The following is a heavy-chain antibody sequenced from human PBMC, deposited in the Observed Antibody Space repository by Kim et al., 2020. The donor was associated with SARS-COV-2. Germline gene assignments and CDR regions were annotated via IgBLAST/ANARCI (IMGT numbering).Heavy chain of an antibody. CDR3: ASQDPPSPNYMDV. J-gene: IGHJ6*03. V-gene: IGHV4-34*01. CDR1: GGSFSGSY. Sequence: SETLSLTCAVYGGSFSGSYWSWIRQPPGKGLEWIGEINHRGRTNYNPSLKSRITISVDTSKNQFSLKLSSVTAADTAMYYCASQDPPSPNYMDVWDNGTTVTVSS. CDR2: INHRGRT.